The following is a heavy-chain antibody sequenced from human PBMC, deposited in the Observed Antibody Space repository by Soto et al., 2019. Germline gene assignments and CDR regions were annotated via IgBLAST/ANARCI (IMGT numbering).Heavy chain of an antibody. CDR2: IKQDGSEK. D-gene: IGHD1-26*01. J-gene: IGHJ3*02. V-gene: IGHV3-7*03. Sequence: SGWSLRLSCASSVFTFISYWMRWVRQAPGKGLEWVANIKQDGSEKYYVDSVKGRFTISRDNAKNSLYLQMNSLRAEDTAVYYCARDREGGSTDDAFDIWGQGTMVTVSS. CDR1: VFTFISYW. CDR3: ARDREGGSTDDAFDI.